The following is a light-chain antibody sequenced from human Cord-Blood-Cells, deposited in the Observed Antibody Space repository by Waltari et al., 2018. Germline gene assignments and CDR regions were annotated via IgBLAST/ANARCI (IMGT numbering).Light chain of an antibody. Sequence: DIVMTQSPDSLAVSLGERATHTCKSSQSVLYSSNNKNYLAWYQQKPGQPPKLLIYWASTRESGVPDRFSGSGSGTDFTLTISSLQAEDVAVYYCQQYYSTPRTFGQGTKVEIK. CDR1: QSVLYSSNNKNY. V-gene: IGKV4-1*01. CDR3: QQYYSTPRT. J-gene: IGKJ1*01. CDR2: WAS.